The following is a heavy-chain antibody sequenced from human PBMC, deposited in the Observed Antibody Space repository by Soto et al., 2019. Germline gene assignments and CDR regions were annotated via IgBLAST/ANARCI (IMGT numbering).Heavy chain of an antibody. V-gene: IGHV3-23*01. D-gene: IGHD6-13*01. CDR3: AKRAFGIQRTGLAAAGYYYYMDV. Sequence: PGGSLRLSCAASGFTFSSYAMSWVRQAPGKGLEWVSAISGSGGSTYYADSVKGRFTISRDNSKNTLYLQMNSLRAEDTAVYYCAKRAFGIQRTGLAAAGYYYYMDVWGKGTTVTVSS. CDR2: ISGSGGST. CDR1: GFTFSSYA. J-gene: IGHJ6*03.